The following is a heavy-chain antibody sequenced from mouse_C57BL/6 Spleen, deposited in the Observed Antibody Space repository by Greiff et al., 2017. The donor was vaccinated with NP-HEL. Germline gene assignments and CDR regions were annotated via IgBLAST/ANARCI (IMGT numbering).Heavy chain of an antibody. CDR3: ARYWDFDY. V-gene: IGHV1-55*01. Sequence: DKQQQSGAELVKPGASVKMSCKASGYTFTSYWITWVKQRPGQGLEWIGDIYPGSGSTNYNEKFKSKATLTVDTSSSTAYMQLSSLTSEDSAVYYCARYWDFDYWGQGTTLTVSS. CDR2: IYPGSGST. D-gene: IGHD4-1*01. CDR1: GYTFTSYW. J-gene: IGHJ2*01.